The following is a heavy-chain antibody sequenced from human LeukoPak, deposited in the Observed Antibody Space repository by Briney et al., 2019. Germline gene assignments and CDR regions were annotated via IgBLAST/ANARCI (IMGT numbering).Heavy chain of an antibody. J-gene: IGHJ4*02. V-gene: IGHV4-61*02. CDR3: ARWNNDVLTGYYDSFDY. CDR1: GGSISSGPYY. CDR2: IYPSGAT. D-gene: IGHD3-9*01. Sequence: SQTLSLTCSVSGGSISSGPYYWGWIRQPAGKGLEWIGRIYPSGATNYNPSPKSRVTISIDTSANQFPLKLNSVTAADTAVYFCARWNNDVLTGYYDSFDYWGQGILVTVSS.